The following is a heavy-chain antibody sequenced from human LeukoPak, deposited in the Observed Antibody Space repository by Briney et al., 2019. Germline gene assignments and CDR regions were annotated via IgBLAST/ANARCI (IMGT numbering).Heavy chain of an antibody. CDR3: AHLGATVTRGLDY. V-gene: IGHV3-15*01. D-gene: IGHD4-11*01. CDR1: GFTFTDTW. Sequence: PGGSLRLSCAASGFTFTDTWMSWVRQAPGKGLEWVGRIKRKTDGGTTDYAAPVKGRFTISRDDSKNTLYLQMNSLRAEDTAVYYCAHLGATVTRGLDYWGQGTLVTVSS. J-gene: IGHJ4*02. CDR2: IKRKTDGGTT.